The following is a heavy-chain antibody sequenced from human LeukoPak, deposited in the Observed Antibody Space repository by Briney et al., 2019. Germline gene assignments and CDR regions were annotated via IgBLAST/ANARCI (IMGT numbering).Heavy chain of an antibody. CDR1: GGSISSYY. J-gene: IGHJ4*02. Sequence: SETLSLTCTVSGGSISSYYWSWIRHPPGEGLEWIGYIYYSGSTNYNPSLKSRVTISIDTSKNQFSLNLSSVTAADTAVYYCARGASGYSYGWGQGTLVTVSS. CDR2: IYYSGST. V-gene: IGHV4-59*01. CDR3: ARGASGYSYG. D-gene: IGHD5-18*01.